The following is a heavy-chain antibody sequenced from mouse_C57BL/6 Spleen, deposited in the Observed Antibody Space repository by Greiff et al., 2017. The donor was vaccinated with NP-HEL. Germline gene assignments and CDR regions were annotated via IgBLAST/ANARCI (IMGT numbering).Heavy chain of an antibody. Sequence: VKLVESGPGLVQPSQSLSITCTVSGFSLTSYGVHWVRQSPGKGLEWLGVIWSGGSTDYNAAFISRLSISKDNSKSQVFFKMNSLQADDTAIYYCARKRLGGSSYYAMDYWGQGTSVTVSS. CDR1: GFSLTSYG. CDR2: IWSGGST. J-gene: IGHJ4*01. V-gene: IGHV2-2*01. D-gene: IGHD1-1*01. CDR3: ARKRLGGSSYYAMDY.